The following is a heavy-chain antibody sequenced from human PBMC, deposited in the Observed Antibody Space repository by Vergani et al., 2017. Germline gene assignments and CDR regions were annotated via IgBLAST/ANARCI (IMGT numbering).Heavy chain of an antibody. CDR3: ARGDSSSFSLGGLYAFDI. J-gene: IGHJ3*02. D-gene: IGHD6-13*01. V-gene: IGHV1-69*01. Sequence: QVQLVQSGAEVKKPGSSVKVSCKASGGTFSSYAISWVRQAPGQGLEWMGGIIPIFGTANYAQKFQGRVTITADESTSTAYMELSSLRSEDTAVYYCARGDSSSFSLGGLYAFDIWGQGTMVTVSS. CDR2: IIPIFGTA. CDR1: GGTFSSYA.